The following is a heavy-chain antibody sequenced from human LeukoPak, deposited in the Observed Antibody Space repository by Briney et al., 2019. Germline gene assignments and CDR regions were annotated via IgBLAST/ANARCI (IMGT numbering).Heavy chain of an antibody. V-gene: IGHV3-30*04. CDR3: ARGQHRIAAAATGVGFDY. J-gene: IGHJ4*02. Sequence: AGGSLRLSCAASGFTFSSYAMHWVRRAPDKGLEWVAVISYAGSNTYYADSVKGRFTISRDNSKNTLYLQMNSLRAEDTSVYYCARGQHRIAAAATGVGFDYWGQGTLVTVSS. CDR2: ISYAGSNT. D-gene: IGHD6-13*01. CDR1: GFTFSSYA.